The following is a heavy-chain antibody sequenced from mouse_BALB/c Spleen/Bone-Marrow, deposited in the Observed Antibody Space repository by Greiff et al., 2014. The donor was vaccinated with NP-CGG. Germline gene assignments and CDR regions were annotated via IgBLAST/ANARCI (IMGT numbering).Heavy chain of an antibody. CDR3: AHDAPFAY. D-gene: IGHD2-3*01. V-gene: IGHV14-3*02. CDR2: IDPANGNT. J-gene: IGHJ3*01. CDR1: GFNIKDTY. Sequence: VQLQQSGAELVKPGASVKLSCTTSGFNIKDTYIHWVKQRPEQGLEWIGRIDPANGNTKYDTEFQGKATITADTSSNTAYLHLIILSSEDSAVYSCAHDAPFAYWGPWTLVPFS.